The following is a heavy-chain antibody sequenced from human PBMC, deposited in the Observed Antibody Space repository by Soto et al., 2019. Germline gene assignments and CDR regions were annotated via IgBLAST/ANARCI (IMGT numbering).Heavy chain of an antibody. V-gene: IGHV4-30-2*01. Sequence: QLQLQESGSGLVKPSQTLSLTCAVSGGSISSGGYSWSWIRQPPGKGLEWIGYIYHSGCTYYNPTLKSRVTISVDRSKNQFSLKLSSVTAADTAVYYCARGSEYQLLSSWFDPWGQGTLVTVSS. J-gene: IGHJ5*02. CDR1: GGSISSGGYS. CDR2: IYHSGCT. D-gene: IGHD2-2*01. CDR3: ARGSEYQLLSSWFDP.